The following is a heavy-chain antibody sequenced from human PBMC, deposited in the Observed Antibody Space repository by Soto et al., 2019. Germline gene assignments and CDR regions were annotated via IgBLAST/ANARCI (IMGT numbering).Heavy chain of an antibody. D-gene: IGHD3-10*01. J-gene: IGHJ6*02. V-gene: IGHV4-59*08. CDR2: IYYSGST. Sequence: SETLSLTCTVSGGPISSYYWSWIRQPPGKGLEWIGYIYYSGSTNYNPSLKSRVTISVDTSKNQFSLKLSSVTAADTAVYYCARLWFGAPYYYHGMDVWGQGTTVTVSS. CDR3: ARLWFGAPYYYHGMDV. CDR1: GGPISSYY.